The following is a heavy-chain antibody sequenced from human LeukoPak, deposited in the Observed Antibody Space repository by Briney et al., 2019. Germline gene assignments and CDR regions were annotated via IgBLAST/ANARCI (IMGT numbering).Heavy chain of an antibody. J-gene: IGHJ6*03. CDR1: GGSISYVY. D-gene: IGHD3-10*01. Sequence: SDTLSLTRSVSGGSISYVYWRWIRQPPGKELEGIGYTSNRGSTDYNPSLQSRVTIPVAPSMNQTSLKLSSVTAADTAVYYCARGVNTGDHYYYMAVWGKGPTVTVSS. CDR2: TSNRGST. V-gene: IGHV4-59*07. CDR3: ARGVNTGDHYYYMAV.